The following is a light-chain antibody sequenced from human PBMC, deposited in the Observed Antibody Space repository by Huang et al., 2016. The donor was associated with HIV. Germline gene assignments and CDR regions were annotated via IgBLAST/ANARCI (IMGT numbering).Light chain of an antibody. CDR1: QSVDVGY. V-gene: IGKV3-20*01. CDR2: GTS. CDR3: QQYGSSMAT. J-gene: IGKJ2*01. Sequence: LTQSPGPLSLSPGDRVTLSCRASQSVDVGYVAGYHQKPGQSPRLIVYGTSSRTSGIPSRFRSSRCGRDVSLTISGLDSEDFGVYYCQQYGSSMATFGQGTKVEI.